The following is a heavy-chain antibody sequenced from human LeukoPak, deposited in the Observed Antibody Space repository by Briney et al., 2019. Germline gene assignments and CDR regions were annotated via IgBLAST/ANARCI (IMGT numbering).Heavy chain of an antibody. CDR1: GGTFSSYT. J-gene: IGHJ2*01. V-gene: IGHV1-69*02. CDR3: ARAGGNSVWYFDL. CDR2: IIPILGIA. D-gene: IGHD4-23*01. Sequence: SVKVSCKASGGTFSSYTISWVRQAPGQGLEWMGRIIPILGIANYAQKFQGRVTITADKSTSTAHMELSSLRSEDTAVYYCARAGGNSVWYFDLWGRGTLVTVSS.